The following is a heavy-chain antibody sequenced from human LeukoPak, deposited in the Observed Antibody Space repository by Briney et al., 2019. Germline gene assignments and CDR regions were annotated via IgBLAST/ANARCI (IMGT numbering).Heavy chain of an antibody. CDR1: GFTFSRYA. V-gene: IGHV3-64D*06. CDR2: ILNNGRST. J-gene: IGHJ4*02. Sequence: GECLRLSCSASGFTFSRYAMHWVRQPPGKGLGYVSAILNNGRSTYYADSVKGRFTISRDNSKNTLYLQMSSLRAEDTAVYYCASTYSYDSSGYYPFDYWGQGTLVTVSS. D-gene: IGHD3-22*01. CDR3: ASTYSYDSSGYYPFDY.